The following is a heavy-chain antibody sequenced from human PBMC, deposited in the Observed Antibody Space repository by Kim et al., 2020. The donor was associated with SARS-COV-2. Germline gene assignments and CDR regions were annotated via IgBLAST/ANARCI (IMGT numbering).Heavy chain of an antibody. Sequence: KSRVTISVDTSKNQFSLKLSSVTAADTAVYYCARHSGITMVRGAPYYFDYCGQGALVTVSS. J-gene: IGHJ4*02. D-gene: IGHD3-10*01. V-gene: IGHV4-39*01. CDR3: ARHSGITMVRGAPYYFDY.